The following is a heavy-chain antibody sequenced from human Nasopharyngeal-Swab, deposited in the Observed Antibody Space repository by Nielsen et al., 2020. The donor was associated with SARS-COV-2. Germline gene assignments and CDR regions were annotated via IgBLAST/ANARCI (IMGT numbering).Heavy chain of an antibody. Sequence: GGSLRLSCAASGFTFSSYWMSWVRQAPGKGLEWVANIKQDGSEKYYVDSVKGRFTISRDNAKNSLYLQMNSLRAEDTAVYYCARDRVKLIAAAATYFGYWGQGTLVTVSS. CDR3: ARDRVKLIAAAATYFGY. D-gene: IGHD6-13*01. CDR1: GFTFSSYW. V-gene: IGHV3-7*04. J-gene: IGHJ4*02. CDR2: IKQDGSEK.